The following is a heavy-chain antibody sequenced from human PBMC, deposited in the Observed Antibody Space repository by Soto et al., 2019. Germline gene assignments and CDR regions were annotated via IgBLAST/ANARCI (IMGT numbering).Heavy chain of an antibody. V-gene: IGHV3-30-3*01. CDR2: ISYDGSNK. J-gene: IGHJ4*02. CDR1: GFTFSSYA. D-gene: IGHD5-12*01. CDR3: ARGVATTDD. Sequence: QVQLVESGGGVVQPGRSLRLSCAASGFTFSSYAMHWVRQAPGKGLEWVAVISYDGSNKYYADSVKGRFTISRDNSKKTLYLQMNSLRAEDTAVYYCARGVATTDDWGQGTLVTVSS.